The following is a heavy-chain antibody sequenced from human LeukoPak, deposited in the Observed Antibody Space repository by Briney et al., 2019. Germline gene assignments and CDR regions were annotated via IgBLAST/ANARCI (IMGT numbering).Heavy chain of an antibody. CDR2: ISSSSSYI. Sequence: GGSLRLSCAASGFTFSSYNMNWVRQAPGKGLEWVSSISSSSSYIFHADSVKGRFTISRDNAKNSLYLQMNSLRAEDTAVYYCARDSARITIFGVVRGDFDYWGQGTLVTVSS. J-gene: IGHJ4*02. CDR1: GFTFSSYN. V-gene: IGHV3-21*06. CDR3: ARDSARITIFGVVRGDFDY. D-gene: IGHD3-3*01.